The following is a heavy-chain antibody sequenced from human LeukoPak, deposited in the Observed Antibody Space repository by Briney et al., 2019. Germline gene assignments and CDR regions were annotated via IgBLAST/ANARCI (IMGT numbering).Heavy chain of an antibody. Sequence: GGSLRLSCAASGFTFDDYGMSWVRHAPGKGLEWVSGINWNGGSTGYADSVKGRFTISRDNSKNTLYLQMNSLRAEDTAVYYCARLYSYGPYDAFDIWGQGIMVTVSS. CDR2: INWNGGST. CDR3: ARLYSYGPYDAFDI. J-gene: IGHJ3*02. D-gene: IGHD5-18*01. CDR1: GFTFDDYG. V-gene: IGHV3-20*04.